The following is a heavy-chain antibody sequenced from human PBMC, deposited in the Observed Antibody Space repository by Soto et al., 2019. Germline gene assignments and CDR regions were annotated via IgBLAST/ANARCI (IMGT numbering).Heavy chain of an antibody. CDR1: GFPFSKYG. CDR2: IWYDGSKK. D-gene: IGHD3-10*01. CDR3: ARLGGSGGDSIEH. J-gene: IGHJ4*02. V-gene: IGHV3-33*01. Sequence: GGSLRLSCVASGFPFSKYGMHWVRQAPGKGLEWVAIIWYDGSKKYYGDSVKGRFTISRDNSKDTLFLQMNSLRADDTAMYYCARLGGSGGDSIEHWGQGTLVTVSS.